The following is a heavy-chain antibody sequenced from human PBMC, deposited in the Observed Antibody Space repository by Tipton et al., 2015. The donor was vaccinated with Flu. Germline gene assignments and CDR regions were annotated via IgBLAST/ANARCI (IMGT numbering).Heavy chain of an antibody. V-gene: IGHV4-61*02. J-gene: IGHJ4*02. CDR2: IYPGGST. D-gene: IGHD2-2*01. CDR3: ARDPSLGMPEYFDS. CDR1: GGSISGGNHY. Sequence: TLSLTCTVSGGSISGGNHYWSWIRQPAGKPLEWIARIYPGGSTNFNPSLRSRVTIAADASQNQFSLRLSSVTAADTAVYFCARDPSLGMPEYFDSWGQGTLVTVSS.